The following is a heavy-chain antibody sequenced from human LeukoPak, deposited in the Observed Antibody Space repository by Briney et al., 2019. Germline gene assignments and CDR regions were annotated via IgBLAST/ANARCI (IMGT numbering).Heavy chain of an antibody. V-gene: IGHV3-30-3*01. CDR2: ISYDGSNK. CDR1: GFTFSSCA. D-gene: IGHD6-19*01. CDR3: ARGWSVAGPFDY. Sequence: GGSLRLSCAASGFTFSSCAMHWVRQAPGKGLEWVAVISYDGSNKYYADSVKGRFTISRDNSKNTLYLQMNSLRAEDTAVYYCARGWSVAGPFDYWAREPWSPSPQ. J-gene: IGHJ4*02.